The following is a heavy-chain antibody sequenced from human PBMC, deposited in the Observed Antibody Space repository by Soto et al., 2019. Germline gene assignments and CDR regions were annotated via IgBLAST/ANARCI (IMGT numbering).Heavy chain of an antibody. CDR1: ALTFSDYY. CDR3: AWTRTVTTSNLYFSL. J-gene: IGHJ2*01. CDR2: MITSSTYT. V-gene: IGHV3-11*06. D-gene: IGHD4-17*01. Sequence: GGSLRPSCAAAALTFSDYYMSWIRQAPGKGLEWVSYMITSSTYTKCADSVKGRCTISRDNAKNSLYRQMNSLRAEDTAAYYCAWTRTVTTSNLYFSL.